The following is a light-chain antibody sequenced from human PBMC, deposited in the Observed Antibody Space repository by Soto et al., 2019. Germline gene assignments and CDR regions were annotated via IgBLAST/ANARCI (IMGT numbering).Light chain of an antibody. CDR2: DVY. V-gene: IGKV3-11*01. CDR1: QSVSSD. J-gene: IGKJ4*01. Sequence: EIVLTQSPATLSLSPGERATLSCRASQSVSSDLAWYQQKPGQAPRLLIYDVYNRATGIPARFSGSGSGTDVTLTISSLEPEDFAVYYCQHRANWPLTFGGGTTVDIK. CDR3: QHRANWPLT.